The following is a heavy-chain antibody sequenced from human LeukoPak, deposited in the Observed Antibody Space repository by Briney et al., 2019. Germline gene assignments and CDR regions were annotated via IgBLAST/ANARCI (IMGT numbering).Heavy chain of an antibody. CDR3: TTDRDGSYSPPAFDY. V-gene: IGHV3-15*01. J-gene: IGHJ4*02. Sequence: MAGGSLRLSCAASGFTFSNAWMSWVRQAPGKGLEWVGRIKSKTDGGTTDYAAPVKGRFTISRDDSKNTLYLQMNSLKTEDTAVYYCTTDRDGSYSPPAFDYWGQGTLVTVSS. CDR1: GFTFSNAW. D-gene: IGHD1-26*01. CDR2: IKSKTDGGTT.